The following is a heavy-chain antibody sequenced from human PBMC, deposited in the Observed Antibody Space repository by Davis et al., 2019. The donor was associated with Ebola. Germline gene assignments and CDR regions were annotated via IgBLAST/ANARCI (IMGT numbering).Heavy chain of an antibody. Sequence: GGSLRLSCAASGFTFSSYGMHWVRQAPGKGLEWVAVISYDGSNKYYADSVKGRFTISRDNSKNTLYLQMNSLRAEDTAVYYCAKDSFIWFGRPIPQNGMDVWGKGTTVTVSS. CDR1: GFTFSSYG. CDR2: ISYDGSNK. J-gene: IGHJ6*04. CDR3: AKDSFIWFGRPIPQNGMDV. V-gene: IGHV3-30*18. D-gene: IGHD3-10*01.